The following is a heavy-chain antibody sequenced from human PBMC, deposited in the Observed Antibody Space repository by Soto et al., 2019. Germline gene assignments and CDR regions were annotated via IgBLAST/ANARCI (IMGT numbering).Heavy chain of an antibody. CDR3: AREMVRGVGSDY. CDR1: GYTFTSYG. Sequence: QVQLVQSGAEVKKPGASVKVSCKASGYTFTSYGISWVRQAPGQGLEWMGWISTYNGNTKYAQKLQGRVTMTTHTATNTAYMELRGLRYDDTAVFYCAREMVRGVGSDYWGQGTLVTVSS. D-gene: IGHD3-10*01. J-gene: IGHJ4*02. CDR2: ISTYNGNT. V-gene: IGHV1-18*01.